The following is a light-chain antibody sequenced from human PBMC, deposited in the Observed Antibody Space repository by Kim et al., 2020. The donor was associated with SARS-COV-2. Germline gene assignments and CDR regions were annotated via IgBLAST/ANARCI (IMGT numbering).Light chain of an antibody. CDR1: SSDVGAYNY. CDR3: KSFTGSSTVV. V-gene: IGLV2-14*04. J-gene: IGLJ2*01. CDR2: DVT. Sequence: GQSITSSCTGTSSDVGAYNYVSWYQQHPGKAPKLMIYDVTERPSGVSNRFSGSKSGNTASLTISGLQAEDEADYYCKSFTGSSTVVFGGGTQLTVL.